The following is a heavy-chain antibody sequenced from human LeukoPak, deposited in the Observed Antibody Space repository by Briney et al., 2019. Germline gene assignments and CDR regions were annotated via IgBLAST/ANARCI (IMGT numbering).Heavy chain of an antibody. CDR3: AKEVVVVPAANYFDY. Sequence: GGSLRLSCVASGFTFSSYGMHWVRQAPGKGLEWVAVISYDGSNKYYADSVKGRFTISRDNSKNTLYLQMNSLRAEDTAVYYCAKEVVVVPAANYFDYWGQGTLVTVSS. J-gene: IGHJ4*02. D-gene: IGHD2-2*01. CDR1: GFTFSSYG. V-gene: IGHV3-30*18. CDR2: ISYDGSNK.